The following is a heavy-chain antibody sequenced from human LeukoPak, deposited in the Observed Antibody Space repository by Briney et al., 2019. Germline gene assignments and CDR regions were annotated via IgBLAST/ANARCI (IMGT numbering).Heavy chain of an antibody. D-gene: IGHD3-10*01. CDR3: ARTEYFFDH. Sequence: SETLSLTCTVSGGSFSSYYWSWIRQPPGKRLEWIGYIYYSGSTNYNPSLKSRVSMSVDTSKNQFSLNLNSVTAADTAVYYCARTEYFFDHWGQGTLVTVSP. CDR1: GGSFSSYY. V-gene: IGHV4-59*01. J-gene: IGHJ4*02. CDR2: IYYSGST.